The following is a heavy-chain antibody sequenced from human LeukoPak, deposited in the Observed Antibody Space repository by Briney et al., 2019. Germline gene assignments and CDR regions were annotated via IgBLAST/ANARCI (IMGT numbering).Heavy chain of an antibody. CDR2: IKTDGSIT. J-gene: IGHJ4*02. D-gene: IGHD6-19*01. CDR3: ARVGYTSGWGNFDY. CDR1: GFTFSSYW. Sequence: GGSLRLSCAASGFTFSSYWMCWVRQDPGKGLAWVSCIKTDGSITAYADSVKGRFTISRDNAKNTLYLQMNSLRAEDTAVYYCARVGYTSGWGNFDYWGQGTLVTVSS. V-gene: IGHV3-74*01.